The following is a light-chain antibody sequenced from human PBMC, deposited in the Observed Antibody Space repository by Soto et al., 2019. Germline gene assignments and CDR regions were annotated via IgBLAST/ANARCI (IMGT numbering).Light chain of an antibody. CDR1: QSVSSNY. V-gene: IGKV3-20*01. Sequence: EIVLTQSPGTLSLSPGDRATLSCRASQSVSSNYFAWYQQKPGQAPRLLNYGASSRATGIPDRFSGSGSGTDFTLTISRREPEDFAVYYCQRYGTSLPLTFGGGTKVEIK. CDR2: GAS. CDR3: QRYGTSLPLT. J-gene: IGKJ4*01.